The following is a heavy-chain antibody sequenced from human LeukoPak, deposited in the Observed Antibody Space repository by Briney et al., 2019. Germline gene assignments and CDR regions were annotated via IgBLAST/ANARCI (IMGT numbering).Heavy chain of an antibody. CDR2: IYYSGST. CDR1: GGSISSYY. J-gene: IGHJ3*02. V-gene: IGHV4-59*01. Sequence: SETLSLTCTVSGGSISSYYWSWIRQPPGKGLEWIGYIYYSGSTNYNPPLKSRVTISVDTSKKQFSLKLRSVTAADTAVYYCARALGGITMVRGVYRVLAFDIWGQGTMVTVSS. D-gene: IGHD3-10*01. CDR3: ARALGGITMVRGVYRVLAFDI.